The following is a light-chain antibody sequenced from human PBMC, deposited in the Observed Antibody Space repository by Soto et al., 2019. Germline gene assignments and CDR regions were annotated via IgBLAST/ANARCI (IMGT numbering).Light chain of an antibody. V-gene: IGKV1-39*01. CDR2: AAS. CDR1: QSISSY. CDR3: QQSYSTPRT. Sequence: DIPMTQSPSSLSASVGDRVTITCRASQSISSYLNWYQQKPGKAPKLLIYAASSLQSRVPSRFSGSGSWTDFTLTISSLQPADFATYYCQQSYSTPRTFGQGTKVEIK. J-gene: IGKJ1*01.